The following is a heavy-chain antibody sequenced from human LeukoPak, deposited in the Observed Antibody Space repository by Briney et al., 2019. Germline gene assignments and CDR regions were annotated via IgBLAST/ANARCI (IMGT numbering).Heavy chain of an antibody. Sequence: PSETLSLTCTVSGASISNYYWSWIRQPPGKGLEWIGYIYYSGNTNYNPSLKSRVTISVDTSKNQFSLKLSSVTAADTAVYYCARHAPTLLYDSSGYLGPYYYYYYMDVWGKGTTVTISS. V-gene: IGHV4-59*08. CDR3: ARHAPTLLYDSSGYLGPYYYYYYMDV. J-gene: IGHJ6*03. D-gene: IGHD3-22*01. CDR2: IYYSGNT. CDR1: GASISNYY.